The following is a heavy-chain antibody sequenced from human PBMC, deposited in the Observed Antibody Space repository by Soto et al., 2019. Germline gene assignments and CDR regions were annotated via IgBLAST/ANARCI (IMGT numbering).Heavy chain of an antibody. J-gene: IGHJ4*02. Sequence: PGGSLRLSCAASGFTFSSYAMQWVRQAPGKGLEWVAVISYDGSNKYYADSVKGRFTISRDNSKNTLYLQMNSLRAEDTAVYYCARESAMVIDYWGQGTLVTVSS. V-gene: IGHV3-30-3*01. CDR3: ARESAMVIDY. CDR2: ISYDGSNK. CDR1: GFTFSSYA. D-gene: IGHD5-18*01.